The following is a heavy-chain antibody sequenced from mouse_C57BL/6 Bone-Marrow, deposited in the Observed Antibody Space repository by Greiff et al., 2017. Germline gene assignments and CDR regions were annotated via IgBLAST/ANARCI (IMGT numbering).Heavy chain of an antibody. CDR3: ARERGYGSSYGFAH. CDR1: GYTFTSYW. Sequence: VQLQQPGAELVKPGASVKMSCKASGYTFTSYWITWVKQRPGQGLEWIGDIYPGSGSTNYNEKFKSKATLTVDTSSSTAYMQRSSLTSEDSAVYYCARERGYGSSYGFAHWGQRNLVTGSA. CDR2: IYPGSGST. J-gene: IGHJ3*01. D-gene: IGHD1-1*01. V-gene: IGHV1-55*01.